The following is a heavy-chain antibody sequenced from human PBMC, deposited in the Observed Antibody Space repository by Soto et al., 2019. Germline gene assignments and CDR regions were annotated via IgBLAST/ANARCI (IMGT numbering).Heavy chain of an antibody. CDR1: GYLFSSQC. J-gene: IGHJ6*02. V-gene: IGHV1-46*01. CDR2: INPGGGRT. Sequence: GASVKVYFKASGYLFSSQCIYWVRQAPGQGLQWMGIINPGGGRTAYAQKFQGRVTLTRDMSTSTVYMELTSLTYDDTAVYYCARDVSGPGATYVMDVWGHGTTVTVSS. CDR3: ARDVSGPGATYVMDV. D-gene: IGHD2-2*01.